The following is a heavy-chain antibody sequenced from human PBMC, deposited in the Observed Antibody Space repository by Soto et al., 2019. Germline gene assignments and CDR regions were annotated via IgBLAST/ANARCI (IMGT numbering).Heavy chain of an antibody. D-gene: IGHD4-17*01. CDR2: INPSGGST. CDR1: GYTFTSYY. J-gene: IGHJ4*02. Sequence: ASVKVSCKASGYTFTSYYMHWVRQAPGQGLEWMGIINPSGGSTSYAQKFQGRVTMTRDTSTSTVYMELSSLRSEDTAVYYCAKVASLYGDYGLFDYWGQGTLVTVSS. V-gene: IGHV1-46*01. CDR3: AKVASLYGDYGLFDY.